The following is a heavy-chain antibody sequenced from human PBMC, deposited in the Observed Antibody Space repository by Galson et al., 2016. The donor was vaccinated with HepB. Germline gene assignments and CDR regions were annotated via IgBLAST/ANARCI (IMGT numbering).Heavy chain of an antibody. CDR2: ISTYNDKT. D-gene: IGHD1-26*01. V-gene: IGHV1-18*04. CDR3: ARDLGGSNSYGMDV. Sequence: SVKVSCKASGYFFTAYGINWVRQGPGHGLEWVGWISTYNDKTDYAENLRGRVALTTDASTSTAYMELRSLSSDDTAVYYCARDLGGSNSYGMDVWGQGTTVTVSS. J-gene: IGHJ6*02. CDR1: GYFFTAYG.